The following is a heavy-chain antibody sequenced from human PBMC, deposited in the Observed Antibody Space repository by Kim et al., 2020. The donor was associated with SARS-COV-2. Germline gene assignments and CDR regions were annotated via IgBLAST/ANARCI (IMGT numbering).Heavy chain of an antibody. D-gene: IGHD1-7*01. CDR1: GGSFSGYY. V-gene: IGHV4-34*01. Sequence: SETLSLTCAVYGGSFSGYYWSWIRQPPGKGLEWIGEINHSGSTNYNPSLKSRVTISVDTSKNQFSLKLSSVTAADTAVYYCARGNRKLRNYYYYYGMDVWGQGTTVTVSS. CDR2: INHSGST. J-gene: IGHJ6*02. CDR3: ARGNRKLRNYYYYYGMDV.